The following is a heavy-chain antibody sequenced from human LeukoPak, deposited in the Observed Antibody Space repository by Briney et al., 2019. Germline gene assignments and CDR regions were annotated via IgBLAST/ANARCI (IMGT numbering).Heavy chain of an antibody. Sequence: PSETLSLTCQVSGGSISSGRHYWSWIRQPAGNGLEWIGRIYTSGSTNYNPSLKSRVTISLDTSKNQFSLKLSSVTAADTAVYYCARVDGSCAGGSCPSGNWFDPWGQGTLVTVSS. CDR2: IYTSGST. J-gene: IGHJ5*02. V-gene: IGHV4-61*02. D-gene: IGHD2-15*01. CDR1: GGSISSGRHY. CDR3: ARVDGSCAGGSCPSGNWFDP.